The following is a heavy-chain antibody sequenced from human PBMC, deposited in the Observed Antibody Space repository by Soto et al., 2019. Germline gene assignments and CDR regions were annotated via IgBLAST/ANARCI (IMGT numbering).Heavy chain of an antibody. CDR1: GFTVSSNY. Sequence: EVQLVETGGGLIQPGGSLRLSCAASGFTVSSNYMSWVRQAPGKGLEWVSVIYSGGSTYYADSVKGRFTISRDNSKNTLYLHMNSLRAEDTAVYYCARDHYGDYLFDYWGQGTLVTVSS. CDR2: IYSGGST. V-gene: IGHV3-53*02. CDR3: ARDHYGDYLFDY. D-gene: IGHD4-17*01. J-gene: IGHJ4*02.